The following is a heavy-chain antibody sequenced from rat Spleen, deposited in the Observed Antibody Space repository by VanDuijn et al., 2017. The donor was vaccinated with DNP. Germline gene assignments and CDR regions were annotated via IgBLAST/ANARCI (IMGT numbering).Heavy chain of an antibody. J-gene: IGHJ4*01. CDR3: TRDQDYYYDGGYYPTMDA. Sequence: QVQLTESGPGLVQPSQTLSLTCTVSGFSVTTYSVRWVRQPSGRGPEWMGRMWNDGDTAYNSVLKSRLSISRDTSKNQVFLKMNSLKTEDTGTYYCTRDQDYYYDGGYYPTMDAWGQGTSVTVSS. D-gene: IGHD1-12*02. CDR1: GFSVTTYS. CDR2: MWNDGDT. V-gene: IGHV2-63*01.